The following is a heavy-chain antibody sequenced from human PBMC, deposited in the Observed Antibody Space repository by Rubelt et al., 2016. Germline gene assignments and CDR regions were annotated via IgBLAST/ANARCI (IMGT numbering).Heavy chain of an antibody. CDR1: GGSFSGYY. J-gene: IGHJ4*02. CDR3: ARLRRITSFGVVTDTDY. D-gene: IGHD3-3*01. V-gene: IGHV4-34*01. Sequence: QVQLQQWGAGLLKPSETLSLTCAVYGGSFSGYYWSWIRQPPGKGLEWIGEINHSGSTNYNPSLKSLVTISVDTSKNQVSLKLSSVTAADTAVYYCARLRRITSFGVVTDTDYWGQGTLVTVSS. CDR2: INHSGST.